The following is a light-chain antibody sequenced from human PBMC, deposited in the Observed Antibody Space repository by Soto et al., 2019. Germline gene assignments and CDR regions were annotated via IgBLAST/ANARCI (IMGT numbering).Light chain of an antibody. CDR3: QQYCSSPPVT. Sequence: EIVLTQSPGTLSLSPGERATLSCRASQSVSSNYLAWYQQKPGQAPRLLIYGASYRATGIPDRFSGSGSGTDFTLNISRLESEDFAVYYCQQYCSSPPVTFGQGTRLEIK. V-gene: IGKV3-20*01. CDR2: GAS. J-gene: IGKJ5*01. CDR1: QSVSSNY.